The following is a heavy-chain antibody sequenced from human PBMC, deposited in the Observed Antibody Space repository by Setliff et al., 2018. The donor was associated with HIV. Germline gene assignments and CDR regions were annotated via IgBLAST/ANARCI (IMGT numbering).Heavy chain of an antibody. D-gene: IGHD3-22*01. CDR3: AREEERYYDSSGHDAFDI. CDR1: GFRFSNFH. CDR2: ISSSSSYT. J-gene: IGHJ3*02. Sequence: GGSLRLSCAASGFRFSNFHMHWVRQAPGRGLEWVSYISSSSSYTNYADSVKGRFTISRDNAKNSLYLQMNSLRAEDTAVYYCAREEERYYDSSGHDAFDIWGQGTMVTVSS. V-gene: IGHV3-11*05.